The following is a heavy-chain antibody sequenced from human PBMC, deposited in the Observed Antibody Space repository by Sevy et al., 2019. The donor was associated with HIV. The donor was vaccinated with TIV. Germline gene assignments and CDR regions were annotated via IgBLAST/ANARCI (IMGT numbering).Heavy chain of an antibody. Sequence: GGSLRLSCAVSGFTFTNAWMGWVRQAPGKGLEWVGRIRSNTDGGTTDYAAPLKGRFTISRDDSKNTLYLQMNILKSADTAVYYCTTDREYGDYKGGFDYWGQGTLVTLSS. CDR2: IRSNTDGGTT. D-gene: IGHD4-17*01. J-gene: IGHJ4*02. CDR1: GFTFTNAW. V-gene: IGHV3-15*01. CDR3: TTDREYGDYKGGFDY.